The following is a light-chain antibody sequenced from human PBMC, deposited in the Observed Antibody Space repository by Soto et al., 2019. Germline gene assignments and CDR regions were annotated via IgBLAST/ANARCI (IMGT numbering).Light chain of an antibody. CDR2: EVS. V-gene: IGLV2-23*02. J-gene: IGLJ2*01. CDR3: CSYAGSTTYVL. CDR1: SSDVGNYKL. Sequence: QSALTQPASVSGSPGQSITISCTGTSSDVGNYKLVSWYQQHPGRAPKLMIYEVSKRPSGVPNRFSGSKSGNTASLTISGLLAEDEADYYCCSYAGSTTYVLFGGGTKLTVL.